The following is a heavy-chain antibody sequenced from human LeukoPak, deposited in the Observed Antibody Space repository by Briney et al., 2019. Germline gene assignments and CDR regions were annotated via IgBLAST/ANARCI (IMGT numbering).Heavy chain of an antibody. CDR2: IYTSGST. Sequence: SETLSLTCTVSGGSISSYYWSWIRQPAGKGLEWIARIYTSGSTNYNPSLKSRVTMSVDTSKNQFSLKLSSVTAADTAVYYCAREIDYYDSSGYGYWGQGTLVTVSS. D-gene: IGHD3-22*01. V-gene: IGHV4-4*07. CDR1: GGSISSYY. J-gene: IGHJ4*02. CDR3: AREIDYYDSSGYGY.